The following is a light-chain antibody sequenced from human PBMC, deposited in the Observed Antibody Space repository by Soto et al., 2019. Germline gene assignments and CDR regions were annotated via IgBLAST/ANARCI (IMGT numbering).Light chain of an antibody. CDR3: QQYNNWPRT. V-gene: IGKV3D-15*01. Sequence: EIVMTQSPATLSVSPGERATLSCRASQSVARNLAWYQQRPGQAPRLLIYAASTRDTGIPARFSGSGSGTEFTLTISSLRSEDFALYYCQQYNNWPRTFGQGTKVEIK. CDR1: QSVARN. J-gene: IGKJ1*01. CDR2: AAS.